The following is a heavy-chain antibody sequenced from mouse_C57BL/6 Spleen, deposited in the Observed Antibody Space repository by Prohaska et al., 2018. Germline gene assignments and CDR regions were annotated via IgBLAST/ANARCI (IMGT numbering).Heavy chain of an antibody. D-gene: IGHD2-3*01. CDR2: INYDGSST. J-gene: IGHJ4*01. CDR3: ARGGYDGYYDYYAMDY. V-gene: IGHV5-16*01. CDR1: GFTFSDYY. Sequence: EVKLVESEGGLVQPGSSMKLSCTASGFTFSDYYMAWVRQVPEKGLEWVANINYDGSSTYYLDYLKSRFIISRDNAKNILYLQMSSLKSEDTATYYCARGGYDGYYDYYAMDYWGQGTSVTVSS.